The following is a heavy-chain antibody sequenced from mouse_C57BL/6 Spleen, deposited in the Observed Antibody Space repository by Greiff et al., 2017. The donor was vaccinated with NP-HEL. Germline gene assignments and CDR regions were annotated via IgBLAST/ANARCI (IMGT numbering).Heavy chain of an antibody. Sequence: EVQLQQSGPELVKPGASVKISCKASGYTFTDYYMNWVKQSHGKSLEWIGDINPNNGGTSYNQKFKGKATLTVDKSSSTAYMELRSLTSEDSAVYYCARVGNYDLFAYWGQGTLVTVSA. CDR1: GYTFTDYY. V-gene: IGHV1-26*01. CDR3: ARVGNYDLFAY. D-gene: IGHD2-1*01. J-gene: IGHJ3*01. CDR2: INPNNGGT.